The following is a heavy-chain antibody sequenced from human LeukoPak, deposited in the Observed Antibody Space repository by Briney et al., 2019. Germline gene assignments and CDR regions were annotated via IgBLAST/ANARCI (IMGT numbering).Heavy chain of an antibody. Sequence: PGGSLRLSCAASGFTVSSNYMSWVRQAPGKGLEWVSVIYNSGTTNYADSVKGRFTISRDYSKNTVYLQMNSLRAEDTAVYYCARMSSYYYYMDVWGKGTTVTVSS. CDR3: ARMSSYYYYMDV. J-gene: IGHJ6*03. CDR2: IYNSGTT. V-gene: IGHV3-53*01. CDR1: GFTVSSNY. D-gene: IGHD6-6*01.